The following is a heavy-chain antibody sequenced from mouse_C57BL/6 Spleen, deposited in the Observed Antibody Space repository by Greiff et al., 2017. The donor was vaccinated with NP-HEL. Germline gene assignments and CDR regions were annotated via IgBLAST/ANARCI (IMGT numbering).Heavy chain of an antibody. CDR2: IRSKSNNYAT. Sequence: EVQGVESGGGLVQPKGSLKLSCAASGFSFNTYAMNWVRQAPGKGLEWVARIRSKSNNYATYYADSVKDRFTISRDDSESMLYLQMNNLKTEDTAMYYCVRGDGGMDYWGQGTSVTVYS. V-gene: IGHV10-1*01. CDR3: VRGDGGMDY. J-gene: IGHJ4*01. CDR1: GFSFNTYA. D-gene: IGHD3-3*01.